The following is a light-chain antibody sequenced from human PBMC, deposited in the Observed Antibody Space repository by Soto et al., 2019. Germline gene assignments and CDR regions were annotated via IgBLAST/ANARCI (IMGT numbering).Light chain of an antibody. CDR2: DVS. J-gene: IGLJ1*01. CDR3: SSYTSSTARGIYV. V-gene: IGLV2-14*01. Sequence: QSVLTQPASVSGSPGQSIIISCTGTISDVGDYNFVSWYQQHPGKAPKLLIYDVSNRPSGVSNRFSGSKSGNTASLTISGLQAQDDADYYCSSYTSSTARGIYVFGTGTKLTVL. CDR1: ISDVGDYNF.